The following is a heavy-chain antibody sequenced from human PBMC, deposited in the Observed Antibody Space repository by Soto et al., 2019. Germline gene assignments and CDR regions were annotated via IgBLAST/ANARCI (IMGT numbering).Heavy chain of an antibody. CDR3: ARGGYCSGGSCFGYYYFGMDV. Sequence: SETLSLTCTVSGGSFSSYYWSWIRQPPGKGLEWIGYIYSSGSTNYNPSLKSRVTLSVDTYKKQFSLKLTSVTAADTAVYYCARGGYCSGGSCFGYYYFGMDVWGQGTSVTVSS. CDR2: IYSSGST. D-gene: IGHD2-15*01. J-gene: IGHJ6*02. V-gene: IGHV4-59*01. CDR1: GGSFSSYY.